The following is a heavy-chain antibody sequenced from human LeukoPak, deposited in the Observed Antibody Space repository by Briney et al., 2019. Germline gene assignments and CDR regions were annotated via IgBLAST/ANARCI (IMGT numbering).Heavy chain of an antibody. V-gene: IGHV3-7*03. CDR3: AKDSHWILFDD. J-gene: IGHJ4*02. D-gene: IGHD2-2*03. CDR1: GFTFSSYW. Sequence: GGSLRLSYAASGFTFSSYWMSWARQAPGKGLEWVANIKQDGSEKYYVDSVKGRFTISRDNSKNTLYLQMNSLRDEDTAVYYCAKDSHWILFDDWGQGTLVTVSS. CDR2: IKQDGSEK.